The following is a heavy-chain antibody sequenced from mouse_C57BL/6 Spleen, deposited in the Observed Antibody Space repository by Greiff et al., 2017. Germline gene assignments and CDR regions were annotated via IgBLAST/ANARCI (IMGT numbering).Heavy chain of an antibody. CDR2: INYDGSST. J-gene: IGHJ2*01. D-gene: IGHD1-1*01. V-gene: IGHV5-16*01. CDR1: GFTFSDYY. Sequence: EVMLVESEGGLVQPGSSMKLSCTASGFTFSDYYMAWVRQVPEKGLEWVANINYDGSSTYYLDSLKSRFIISRDNAKNILYLQMSSLKSEDTATYYCARGGYYGSYFDYWGQGTTLTVSS. CDR3: ARGGYYGSYFDY.